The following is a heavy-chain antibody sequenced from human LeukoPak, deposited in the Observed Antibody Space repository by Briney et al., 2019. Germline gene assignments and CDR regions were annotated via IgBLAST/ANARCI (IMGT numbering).Heavy chain of an antibody. Sequence: SETLSLTCTVSGRSISYNYWSWVRQPPGGGLEWMGEISLRGRTQYNPSLKSRLNISIDDSNNHLYLSLAPVTSADTAVYYCSRESGPYCPFGDWGQGTLVAITS. J-gene: IGHJ4*02. CDR2: ISLRGRT. V-gene: IGHV4-4*02. CDR3: SRESGPYCPFGD. D-gene: IGHD1-26*01. CDR1: GRSISYNY.